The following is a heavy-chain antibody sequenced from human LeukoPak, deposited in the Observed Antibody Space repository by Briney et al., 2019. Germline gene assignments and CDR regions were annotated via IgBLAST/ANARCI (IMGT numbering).Heavy chain of an antibody. CDR1: GGSISSADY. Sequence: SETLSLTCTASGGSISSADYWGWIRQPPGKGLEWIGSTHPSETTYYIPSLKSRLSIFVDSSNTQFSLKLTSVTAADTATYYCARQIVSGRWAFDIWGQGTVVTVSS. V-gene: IGHV4-39*01. CDR2: THPSETT. J-gene: IGHJ3*02. CDR3: ARQIVSGRWAFDI. D-gene: IGHD2-15*01.